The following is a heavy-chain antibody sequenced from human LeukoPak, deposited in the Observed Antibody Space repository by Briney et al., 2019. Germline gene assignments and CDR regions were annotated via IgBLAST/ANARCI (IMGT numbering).Heavy chain of an antibody. CDR1: GFTFSNAW. J-gene: IGHJ3*02. D-gene: IGHD2-2*01. CDR2: IKSKTDGGTT. Sequence: GGSLRLSWAASGFTFSNAWMSWVRQAQGKGLEWVGRIKSKTDGGTTDYAAPVKGRFTISRDNSKNTLYLQMNSLRAEDTAVYYCARDCSSTRDAFYIWGQGTMVTVSS. CDR3: ARDCSSTRDAFYI. V-gene: IGHV3-15*01.